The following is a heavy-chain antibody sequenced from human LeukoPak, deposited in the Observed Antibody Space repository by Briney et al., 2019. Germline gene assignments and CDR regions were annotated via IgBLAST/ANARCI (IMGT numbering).Heavy chain of an antibody. J-gene: IGHJ6*02. D-gene: IGHD3-3*01. Sequence: GGSLRLSCGVSGFTFSNFWMSWVRQAPGKGLEWVANIKQDGSDKYYVDSVKGRFTISRDNAKNSLYLQMNSLRAEDTAVYYCARDPGSGYFLWGQGTTVTVSS. CDR3: ARDPGSGYFL. V-gene: IGHV3-7*01. CDR2: IKQDGSDK. CDR1: GFTFSNFW.